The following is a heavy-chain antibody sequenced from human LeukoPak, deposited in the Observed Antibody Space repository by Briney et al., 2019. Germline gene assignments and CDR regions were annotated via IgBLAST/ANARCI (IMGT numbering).Heavy chain of an antibody. CDR1: GGSISSSSYY. CDR2: IYYSGGT. Sequence: SETLSLTCTVSGGSISSSSYYWGWIRQPPGKGLEWIGSIYYSGGTYYNPSLKSRVTISVDTSKNQFSLKLSSVTAADTAVYYCARLTGYSSESWFDPWGQGTLVTVSS. CDR3: ARLTGYSSESWFDP. J-gene: IGHJ5*02. V-gene: IGHV4-39*07. D-gene: IGHD3-9*01.